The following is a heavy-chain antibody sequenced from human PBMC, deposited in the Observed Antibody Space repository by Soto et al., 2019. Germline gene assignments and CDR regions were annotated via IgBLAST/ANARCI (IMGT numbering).Heavy chain of an antibody. V-gene: IGHV3-7*05. CDR2: IQQDGGDK. J-gene: IGHJ2*01. Sequence: EVQLVESGGGLVQPGGSLRLSCAASGFTFSTYWMSWLRQAPGKGLEWVANIQQDGGDKYHVDSVKGRFTISRDNAKNTLYVQMSSLRTEDTAVYYCAREAQGVPPKDGSGHWLGYFDRWGRGTLVTVSS. CDR3: AREAQGVPPKDGSGHWLGYFDR. CDR1: GFTFSTYW. D-gene: IGHD6-19*01.